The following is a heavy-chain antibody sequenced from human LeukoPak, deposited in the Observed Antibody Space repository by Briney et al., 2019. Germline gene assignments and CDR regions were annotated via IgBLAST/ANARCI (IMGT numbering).Heavy chain of an antibody. Sequence: GGSLRLSCAASGFTFSSYAMHWVRQAPGKGLERVAVISYDGSNKYYADSVKGRFTISRDNSKNTLYLQMNSLRAEDTAVYYCARDLSGIAYFDYWGQGTLVTVSS. D-gene: IGHD2-21*01. CDR2: ISYDGSNK. J-gene: IGHJ4*02. V-gene: IGHV3-30*04. CDR1: GFTFSSYA. CDR3: ARDLSGIAYFDY.